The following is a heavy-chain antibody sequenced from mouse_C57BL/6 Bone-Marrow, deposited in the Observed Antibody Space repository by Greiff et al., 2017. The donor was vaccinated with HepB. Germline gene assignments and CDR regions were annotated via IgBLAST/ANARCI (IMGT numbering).Heavy chain of an antibody. V-gene: IGHV1-50*01. CDR3: ARQGTWFAY. J-gene: IGHJ3*01. Sequence: QVQLQQSGAELVKPGASVKLSCKASGYTFTSYWMQWVKQRPGKGLEWIGEIDPSDSYTNYNQKFKGKATLTVDTSSSTAYMQLSSLTSEDSAVYYCARQGTWFAYWGQGTLVTVSA. CDR2: IDPSDSYT. CDR1: GYTFTSYW.